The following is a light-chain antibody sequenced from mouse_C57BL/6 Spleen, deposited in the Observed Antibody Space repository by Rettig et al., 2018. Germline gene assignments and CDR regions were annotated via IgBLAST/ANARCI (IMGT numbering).Light chain of an antibody. V-gene: IGKV14-111*01. CDR3: LQYDEFPYT. J-gene: IGKJ2*01. CDR2: RAN. CDR1: QDINSY. Sequence: QTASSMSPSLGQRSTNPRKASQDINSYLSWFQQKPGKSPKTLIYRANRLVDGVPSRFSGSGSGQDYSLTISSLEYEDMGIYYCLQYDEFPYTFGGGTKLEIK.